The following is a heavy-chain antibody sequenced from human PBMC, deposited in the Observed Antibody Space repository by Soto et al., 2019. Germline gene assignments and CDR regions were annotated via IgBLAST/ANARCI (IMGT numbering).Heavy chain of an antibody. V-gene: IGHV4-34*01. Sequence: SETLSLTCAVYGGSFSGYYWSWIRQPPGKGLERIGEINHSGTTNFNPSLRSRLTISLDSSKKHFSLKLTSMTAADAAVYYCARADRTLVTSYGLDVWGQGTTVTVSS. D-gene: IGHD2-21*02. CDR3: ARADRTLVTSYGLDV. CDR1: GGSFSGYY. CDR2: INHSGTT. J-gene: IGHJ6*02.